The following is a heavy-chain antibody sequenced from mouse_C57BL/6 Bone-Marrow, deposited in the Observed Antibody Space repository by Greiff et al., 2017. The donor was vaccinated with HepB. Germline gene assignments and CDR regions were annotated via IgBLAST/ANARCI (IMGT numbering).Heavy chain of an antibody. J-gene: IGHJ2*01. D-gene: IGHD2-1*01. V-gene: IGHV5-4*01. CDR1: GFTFSSYA. CDR2: ISDGGSYT. CDR3: AREELTMVTTWNY. Sequence: EVQLQESGGGLVKPGGSLKLSCAASGFTFSSYAMSWVRQTPEKRLEWVATISDGGSYTYYPDNVKGRFTISRDNAKNNLYLQMSHLKSEDTAMYYCAREELTMVTTWNYWGQGTTLTVSS.